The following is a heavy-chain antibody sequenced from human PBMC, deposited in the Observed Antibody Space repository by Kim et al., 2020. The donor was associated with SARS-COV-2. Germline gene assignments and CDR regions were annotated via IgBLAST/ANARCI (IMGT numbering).Heavy chain of an antibody. Sequence: AQTFQDRVTITADKSTSTAYMELSSLRSEDTAVYYCASYDFWSGYYYHMDVWGKGTTVTVSS. D-gene: IGHD3-3*01. V-gene: IGHV1-69*02. J-gene: IGHJ6*03. CDR3: ASYDFWSGYYYHMDV.